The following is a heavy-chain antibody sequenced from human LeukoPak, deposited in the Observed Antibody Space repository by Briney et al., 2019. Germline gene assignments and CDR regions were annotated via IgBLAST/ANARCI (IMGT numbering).Heavy chain of an antibody. CDR1: GFTFSSYG. CDR2: ISSDGSNK. D-gene: IGHD1-1*01. V-gene: IGHV3-30*19. Sequence: GRSLRLSCAASGFTFSSYGMHWVRQAPGKGLEWVALISSDGSNKDYADSVKGRFTISRDNSKNTLSLQMNSLSAEDTAVYYCARGTGTTAYFDYWGQGTPVTVSS. CDR3: ARGTGTTAYFDY. J-gene: IGHJ4*02.